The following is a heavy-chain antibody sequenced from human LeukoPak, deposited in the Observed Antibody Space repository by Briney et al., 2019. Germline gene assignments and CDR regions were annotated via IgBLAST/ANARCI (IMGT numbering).Heavy chain of an antibody. J-gene: IGHJ5*02. Sequence: PSETLSLTCAVYGGSFSGYYWSWIRQPPGKGLEWIGEINHSGSTNYNPSLKSRVTISVDTSKNQFSLKLSSVTAADTAVYYCATLPKRNDFWSGYIGWFDPWGQGTLVTVSS. CDR1: GGSFSGYY. V-gene: IGHV4-34*01. CDR3: ATLPKRNDFWSGYIGWFDP. D-gene: IGHD3-3*01. CDR2: INHSGST.